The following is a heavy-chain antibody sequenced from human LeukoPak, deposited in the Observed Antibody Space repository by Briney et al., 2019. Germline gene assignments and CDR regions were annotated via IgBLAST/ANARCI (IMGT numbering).Heavy chain of an antibody. CDR1: GFTFSSYA. J-gene: IGHJ4*02. Sequence: GGSLRLSCAASGFTFSSYAMSWVRQAPGKGLEWVSAFSGSGDSTYYADSVKGRFTISRDNSKNTLYLQMNSLRAEDTAVYYCAKDLRQWLSLFDYWGQGTLVTVSS. CDR2: FSGSGDST. CDR3: AKDLRQWLSLFDY. D-gene: IGHD6-19*01. V-gene: IGHV3-23*01.